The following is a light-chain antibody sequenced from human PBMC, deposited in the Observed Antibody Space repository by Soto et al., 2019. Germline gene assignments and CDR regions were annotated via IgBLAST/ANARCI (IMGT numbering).Light chain of an antibody. CDR3: QQYNNWPPTWT. V-gene: IGKV3-15*01. CDR2: GVS. CDR1: QSVSSN. Sequence: MTQSPSTLSVSPGERATLSCRASQSVSSNLAWYQQKPGQAPRLLIYGVSTRATDIPARFSGSGSGTEFTLTISRLQSEDFAVYYCQQYNNWPPTWTFGQGTTGDIK. J-gene: IGKJ1*01.